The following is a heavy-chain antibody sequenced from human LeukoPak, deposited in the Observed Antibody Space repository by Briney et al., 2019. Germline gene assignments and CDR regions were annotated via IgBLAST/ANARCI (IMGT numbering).Heavy chain of an antibody. CDR2: IYHSGST. V-gene: IGHV4-59*12. Sequence: SETLSLTCTVSGSSISSYYWSWIRQPPGKGLEWIGYIYHSGSTYYNPSLKSRVTISVDRSKNQFSLKLSSVTAADTAVYYCARGYCSSTSCQPYYFDYWGQGTLVTVSS. CDR3: ARGYCSSTSCQPYYFDY. J-gene: IGHJ4*02. D-gene: IGHD2-2*01. CDR1: GSSISSYY.